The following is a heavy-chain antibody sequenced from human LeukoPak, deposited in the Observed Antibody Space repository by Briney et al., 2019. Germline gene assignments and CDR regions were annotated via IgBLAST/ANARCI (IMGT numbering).Heavy chain of an antibody. CDR2: TSGSGHNT. CDR1: GFTFSSYA. V-gene: IGHV3-23*01. J-gene: IGHJ3*02. D-gene: IGHD4-17*01. Sequence: PGGSLRLSCAASGFTFSSYAITWIRQAPGKGLEWVSSTSGSGHNTYYADSVQGRFTISRDNSKNTLFLQMNSLRADDTAVYHCAKDPNGDYVGAFDMWGQGTMVTVSS. CDR3: AKDPNGDYVGAFDM.